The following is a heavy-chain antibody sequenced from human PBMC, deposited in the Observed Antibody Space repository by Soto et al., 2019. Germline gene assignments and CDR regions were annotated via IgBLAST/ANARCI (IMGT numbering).Heavy chain of an antibody. CDR2: IIPIFGTA. CDR1: GGTFSSYA. J-gene: IGHJ3*02. Sequence: QVQLVQSGAEVKKPGASVKFSCKASGGTFSSYAISWVRQAPGQGLEWMGGIIPIFGTANYAQKFQGRVTITADESTSTAYMELSSLRAEDTDAYYCASGGGSGWSNHDAFDIWGQGKMVTVSS. D-gene: IGHD6-19*01. V-gene: IGHV1-69*01. CDR3: ASGGGSGWSNHDAFDI.